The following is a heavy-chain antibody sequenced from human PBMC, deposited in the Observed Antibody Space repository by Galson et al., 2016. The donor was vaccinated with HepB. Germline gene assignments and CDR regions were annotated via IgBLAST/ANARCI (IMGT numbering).Heavy chain of an antibody. D-gene: IGHD5/OR15-5a*01. V-gene: IGHV3-7*01. Sequence: SLRLSCAVSGFTFSSYWMSWVRQAPGKGLEWVANIKDDGSEKYYGDSVKGRFTISRDNAKNSLYLQMNSLRAEDTAVYYCARFVRRSSVNDDYWGQGTLVTVSS. CDR3: ARFVRRSSVNDDY. CDR1: GFTFSSYW. CDR2: IKDDGSEK. J-gene: IGHJ4*02.